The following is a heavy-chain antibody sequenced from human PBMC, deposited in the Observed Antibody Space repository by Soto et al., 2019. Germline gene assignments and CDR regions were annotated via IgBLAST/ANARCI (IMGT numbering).Heavy chain of an antibody. D-gene: IGHD4-17*01. J-gene: IGHJ3*02. CDR2: IYYSGST. V-gene: IGHV4-39*01. Sequence: SETLSLTCTVSGGSISSSSYYWGWIRQPPGKGLEWIGSIYYSGSTYYNPSLKSRVTISVDTSKNQFSLKLSSVTAADTAVYYCASTFDYRDSGDAFDIWGQGTMVTVSS. CDR3: ASTFDYRDSGDAFDI. CDR1: GGSISSSSYY.